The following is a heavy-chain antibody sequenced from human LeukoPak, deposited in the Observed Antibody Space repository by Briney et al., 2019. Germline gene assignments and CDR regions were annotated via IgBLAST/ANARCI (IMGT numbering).Heavy chain of an antibody. Sequence: SKTLSLTCAVYGVSFSGYYWSWIRQPPGKGLEWIGEINHSGSTNYNPSLKSRVTISVDTSKNQFSLKLSSVTAADTAVYYCARGPQTSTIFGVVIPYDAFDIWGQGTMVTVSS. CDR1: GVSFSGYY. V-gene: IGHV4-34*01. J-gene: IGHJ3*02. D-gene: IGHD3-3*01. CDR2: INHSGST. CDR3: ARGPQTSTIFGVVIPYDAFDI.